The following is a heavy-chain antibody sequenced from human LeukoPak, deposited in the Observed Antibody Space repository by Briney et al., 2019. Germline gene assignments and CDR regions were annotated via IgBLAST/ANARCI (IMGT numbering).Heavy chain of an antibody. CDR3: AKSQAASDAFDI. J-gene: IGHJ3*02. CDR2: ISYDGSNK. CDR1: GFTFSSYA. V-gene: IGHV3-30-3*02. Sequence: GRSLRLSCAASGFTFSSYAMHWVRQAPGKGLEWVAVISYDGSNKYYADSVKGRFTISRDNSKNTLYLQMNSLRAEDTAVYYCAKSQAASDAFDIWGQGTMVTVSS. D-gene: IGHD6-25*01.